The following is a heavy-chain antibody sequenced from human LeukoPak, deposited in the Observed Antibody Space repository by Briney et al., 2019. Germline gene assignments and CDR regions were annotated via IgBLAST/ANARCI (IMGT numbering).Heavy chain of an antibody. Sequence: ASVKVSCKASGYTFTSYDINWVRQATGQGLEWMGWMNPNSGNTGYAQKFQGRVTMTRNTSISTAYMELSSLRSEDTAVYYCARGDAYYDFRSGYYRGSKEYYFDYWGQGTLVTVSS. CDR3: ARGDAYYDFRSGYYRGSKEYYFDY. D-gene: IGHD3-3*01. CDR1: GYTFTSYD. J-gene: IGHJ4*02. V-gene: IGHV1-8*01. CDR2: MNPNSGNT.